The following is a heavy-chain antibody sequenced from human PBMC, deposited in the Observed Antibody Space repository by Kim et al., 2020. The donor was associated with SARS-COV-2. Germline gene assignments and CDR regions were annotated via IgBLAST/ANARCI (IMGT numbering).Heavy chain of an antibody. CDR1: GFTFSRYW. J-gene: IGHJ1*01. Sequence: GGSLRLSCAASGFTFSRYWMHWVRQAPGKGLVWVSHINTDGTNTNYADSVKGRFTVSRDNAMNALYLQMNSLRAEDTAVYYCIRGVLVDATAAATWGQGTLVTVSS. CDR2: INTDGTNT. V-gene: IGHV3-74*01. CDR3: IRGVLVDATAAAT. D-gene: IGHD6-13*01.